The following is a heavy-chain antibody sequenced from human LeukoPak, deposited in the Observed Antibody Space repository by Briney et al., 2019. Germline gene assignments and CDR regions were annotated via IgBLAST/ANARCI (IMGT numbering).Heavy chain of an antibody. CDR2: IYSGGST. Sequence: GGSLRLSCAASGFTVSSNYTSWVRQAPGKGLEWVSIIYSGGSTFYADSVKGRFTISRDNSKNTLYLQMSSLRAEDTAVYYCARGGSYLSAFDIWGQGTMVTVSS. CDR3: ARGGSYLSAFDI. J-gene: IGHJ3*02. D-gene: IGHD1-26*01. V-gene: IGHV3-53*01. CDR1: GFTVSSNY.